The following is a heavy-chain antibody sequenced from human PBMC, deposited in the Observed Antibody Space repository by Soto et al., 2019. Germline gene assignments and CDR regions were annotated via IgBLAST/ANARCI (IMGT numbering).Heavy chain of an antibody. CDR1: VFSYGDDV. V-gene: IGHV3-9*01. CDR2: ITWNSGPT. CDR3: LKAQTIYGVGRKYGIDV. J-gene: IGHJ6*02. Sequence: SLRLSCAASVFSYGDDVMHWVRQAPEKGLEWVSSITWNSGPTDYADSVKGRFTNSRDDAKNSRYLQMNSLRAGHTAVDYCLKAQTIYGVGRKYGIDVWGQGSSVAVSS. D-gene: IGHD3-3*01.